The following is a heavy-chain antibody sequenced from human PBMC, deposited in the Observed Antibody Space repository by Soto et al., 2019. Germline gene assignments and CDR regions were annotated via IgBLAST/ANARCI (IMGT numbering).Heavy chain of an antibody. CDR3: AKHPWTGPAGVVAPAVANRLEP. Sequence: GGSLRLSCAASGFTFSSYGMHWVRQAPGKGLEWVAVISYDGSNKYYADSVKGRFTISRDNSKNTLYLQVNSLRAEDTAVYYCAKHPWTGPAGVVAPAVANRLEPSGQGTLVTVSS. CDR1: GFTFSSYG. J-gene: IGHJ5*02. V-gene: IGHV3-30*18. D-gene: IGHD2-2*01. CDR2: ISYDGSNK.